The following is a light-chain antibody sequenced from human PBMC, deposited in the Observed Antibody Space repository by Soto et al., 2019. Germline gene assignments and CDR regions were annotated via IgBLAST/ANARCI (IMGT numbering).Light chain of an antibody. CDR3: QQLNTYPIT. J-gene: IGKJ5*01. Sequence: GGRVTITCRASQGISIWLAWYQQKPPXXXEXXXYGASTLQSGVPSRFSGSGSGTEFTLTISSLQPEDFATYYCQQLNTYPITFAQGTRLEIK. CDR1: QGISIW. CDR2: GAS. V-gene: IGKV1-9*01.